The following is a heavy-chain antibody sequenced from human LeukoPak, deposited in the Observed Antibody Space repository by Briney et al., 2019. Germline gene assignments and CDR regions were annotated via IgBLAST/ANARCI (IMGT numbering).Heavy chain of an antibody. D-gene: IGHD1-26*01. CDR1: GFTFSNYG. V-gene: IGHV3-23*01. J-gene: IGHJ4*02. CDR2: ISVGGTAT. Sequence: GGSLILSCAASGFTFSNYGMSWVRQAPGKGLEWVSAISVGGTATSYADSVKGRFTISRDNSRNTLYLQMNSLRAEDTALYYCAKGGAGAQYYFDFWGQGTLVTVSS. CDR3: AKGGAGAQYYFDF.